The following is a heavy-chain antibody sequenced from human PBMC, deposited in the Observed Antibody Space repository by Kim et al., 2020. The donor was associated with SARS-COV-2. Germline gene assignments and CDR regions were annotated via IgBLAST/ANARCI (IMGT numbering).Heavy chain of an antibody. V-gene: IGHV3-30*18. Sequence: GGSLRLSCAASGFTFSSYGMHWVRQAPGKGLEWVAVISYDGSNKYYADSVKGRFTISRDNSKNTLYLQMNSLRAEDTAVYYCAKNPYSGSYYVYYYYGMDVWGQGTTVTVSS. CDR1: GFTFSSYG. CDR2: ISYDGSNK. CDR3: AKNPYSGSYYVYYYYGMDV. J-gene: IGHJ6*02. D-gene: IGHD3-10*01.